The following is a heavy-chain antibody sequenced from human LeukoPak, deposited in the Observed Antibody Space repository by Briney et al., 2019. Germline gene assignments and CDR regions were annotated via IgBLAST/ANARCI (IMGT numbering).Heavy chain of an antibody. D-gene: IGHD3-22*01. V-gene: IGHV3-23*01. CDR2: ISGSGDNT. J-gene: IGHJ4*02. Sequence: GGSLRLSCVVSGFTFSSYAMSWVRQAPGKGLEWVSGISGSGDNTYYADSVKGRFTISRDNSKNTLYVQVNSLGTEDTAAYYCAKGSYYDSSGSFYFDYWGQGTLVTVSS. CDR3: AKGSYYDSSGSFYFDY. CDR1: GFTFSSYA.